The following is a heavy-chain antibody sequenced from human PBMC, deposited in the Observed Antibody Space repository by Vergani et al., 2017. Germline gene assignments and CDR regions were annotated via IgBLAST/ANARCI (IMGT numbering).Heavy chain of an antibody. CDR1: GGSFSGYY. CDR3: ARGPYYDFWSGYSYGMDV. J-gene: IGHJ6*02. CDR2: INHSGST. D-gene: IGHD3-3*01. V-gene: IGHV4-34*01. Sequence: QVQLQQWGAGLLKPSETLSLTCAVYGGSFSGYYWSWIRQPPGKGLEWIGEINHSGSTNSNPSLKSRVTISVDTSKNQFSLKLSSVTAADTAVYYCARGPYYDFWSGYSYGMDVWGQGATVTVSS.